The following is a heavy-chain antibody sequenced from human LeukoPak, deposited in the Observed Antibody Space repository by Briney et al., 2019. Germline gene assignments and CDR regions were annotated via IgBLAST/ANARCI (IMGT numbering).Heavy chain of an antibody. Sequence: SETLSLTCSVSGGSMSSSAYYWGWIRQPPGKGLEWIGSVDYNGGTYQNPSVSSRVTIKADTSRSQFSLKLSSVTAADTAVYYCARHQDDFWSGYPYNWFDPWGQGTLVTVSS. V-gene: IGHV4-39*01. CDR2: VDYNGGT. J-gene: IGHJ5*02. CDR1: GGSMSSSAYY. D-gene: IGHD3-3*01. CDR3: ARHQDDFWSGYPYNWFDP.